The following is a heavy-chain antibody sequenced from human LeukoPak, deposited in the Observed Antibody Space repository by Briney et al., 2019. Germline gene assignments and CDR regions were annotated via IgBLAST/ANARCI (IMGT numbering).Heavy chain of an antibody. V-gene: IGHV4-4*07. J-gene: IGHJ6*02. CDR1: GGSISSYY. CDR2: IYTSGST. CDR3: AREEGSGSLYNYYGMDV. D-gene: IGHD3-10*01. Sequence: SETLSLTCTVSGGSISSYYWSWIRQPAGKGLEWIGRIYTSGSTNYNPSLKSRVTMSVDTSKNQFSLKLSSVTAADTAVYYCAREEGSGSLYNYYGMDVWGQGTTVTVSS.